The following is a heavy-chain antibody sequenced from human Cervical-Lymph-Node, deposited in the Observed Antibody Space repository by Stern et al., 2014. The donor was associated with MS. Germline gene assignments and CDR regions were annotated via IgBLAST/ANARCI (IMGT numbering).Heavy chain of an antibody. CDR1: GFTISSSV. D-gene: IGHD6-13*01. CDR2: IGDSNDSK. CDR3: AKAYSSIDY. J-gene: IGHJ4*02. V-gene: IGHV3-23*01. Sequence: QLLESGGGFVQPGGLLRLFCAASGFTISSSVMSWVRPAPWRGRYWVTAIGDSNDSKYYADSVKGRYSITRDNSKNTLYLQMNSLRAEDTAIYYCAKAYSSIDYWGQGTLVTVSS.